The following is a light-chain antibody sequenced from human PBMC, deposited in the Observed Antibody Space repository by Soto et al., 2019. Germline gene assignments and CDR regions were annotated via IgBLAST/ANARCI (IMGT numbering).Light chain of an antibody. V-gene: IGLV1-44*01. J-gene: IGLJ1*01. Sequence: QAVVTQPPSASGTPGQRVTISCSGGSSNIGTNAVNWYQQLPGTAPKLLIYNNNQRPSGVPDRISGSKSGTSASLAISGLQSEDEADYYCAAWDDSLNGYVFGTGTKVTVL. CDR3: AAWDDSLNGYV. CDR2: NNN. CDR1: SSNIGTNA.